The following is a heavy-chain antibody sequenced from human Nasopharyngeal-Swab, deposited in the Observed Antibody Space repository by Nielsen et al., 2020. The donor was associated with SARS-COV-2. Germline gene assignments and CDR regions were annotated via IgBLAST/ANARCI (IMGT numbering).Heavy chain of an antibody. J-gene: IGHJ5*02. Sequence: GESLKISCKVSGYSFSSYWISWVRQMPGKGLEWMGRIDPSDSYTNYSPSFQGHVTISVDKSISTAYLQWSTLKASDTAIYYCARHWPPWRGDYDLWGQGTLVTVSS. D-gene: IGHD4-17*01. CDR3: ARHWPPWRGDYDL. CDR2: IDPSDSYT. CDR1: GYSFSSYW. V-gene: IGHV5-10-1*01.